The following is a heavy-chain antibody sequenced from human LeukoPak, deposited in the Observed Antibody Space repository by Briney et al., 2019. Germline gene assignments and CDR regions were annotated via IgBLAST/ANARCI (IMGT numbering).Heavy chain of an antibody. Sequence: PVKVSCKASGGTFSSYAISWVRQAPGQGLEWMGRIIPIFGTANYAQKFQGRVTITTDESTSTAYMELSSLRSEDTAVYYCARSEVVAAQISDYWGQGTLVTASS. CDR3: ARSEVVAAQISDY. J-gene: IGHJ4*02. CDR2: IIPIFGTA. D-gene: IGHD2-15*01. CDR1: GGTFSSYA. V-gene: IGHV1-69*05.